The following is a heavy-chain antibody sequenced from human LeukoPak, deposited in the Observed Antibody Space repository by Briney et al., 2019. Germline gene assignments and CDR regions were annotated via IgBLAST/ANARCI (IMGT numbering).Heavy chain of an antibody. V-gene: IGHV4-34*01. CDR2: INHSGNT. CDR1: GGSFSGHY. CDR3: ARGSSRNQWELDH. Sequence: PTETLSLTCAVYGGSFSGHYWSWIRQPPGKGLEWIGEINHSGNTNYNPSLKSRVAISVDTSKRQFSLKVNSVTAADTAIYYCARGSSRNQWELDHWGQGTLVTVAS. D-gene: IGHD1-26*01. J-gene: IGHJ4*02.